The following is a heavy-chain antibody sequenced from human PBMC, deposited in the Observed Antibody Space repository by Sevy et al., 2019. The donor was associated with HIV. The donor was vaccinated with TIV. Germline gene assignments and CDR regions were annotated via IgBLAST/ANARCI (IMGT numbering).Heavy chain of an antibody. V-gene: IGHV3-23*01. CDR3: AKTIVATTGGYFDY. CDR2: ISGSGGST. Sequence: GGSLRLSCAASGFTFSSYAMSWVRQAPGKGLEWVSAISGSGGSTYYADSVKGRFTISTDNSKNTLYLQMNSLRAEDTAVYYCAKTIVATTGGYFDYWGQGTLVTVSS. J-gene: IGHJ4*02. CDR1: GFTFSSYA. D-gene: IGHD5-12*01.